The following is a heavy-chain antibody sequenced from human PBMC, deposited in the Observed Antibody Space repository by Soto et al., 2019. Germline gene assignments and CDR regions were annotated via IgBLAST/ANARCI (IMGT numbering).Heavy chain of an antibody. CDR2: ISYDGSNK. CDR3: AKAPYSSSSRGYFDY. J-gene: IGHJ4*02. CDR1: GFTFSSYG. D-gene: IGHD6-6*01. Sequence: QVQLVESGGGVVQSGRSLRLSCAASGFTFSSYGMHWVRQAPGKGLEWVAVISYDGSNKYYADSVKGRFTISRDNSKNTLYLQMNSLRAEDTAVYYCAKAPYSSSSRGYFDYWGQGTLVTVSS. V-gene: IGHV3-30*18.